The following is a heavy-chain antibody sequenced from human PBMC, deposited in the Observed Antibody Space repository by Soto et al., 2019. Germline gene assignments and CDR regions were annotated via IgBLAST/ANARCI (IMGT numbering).Heavy chain of an antibody. CDR2: IYYSGDT. V-gene: IGHV4-59*08. CDR1: GWSFSGYI. J-gene: IGHJ6*02. CDR3: ARHINRITMVRGVIITSYYYYGMDV. D-gene: IGHD3-10*01. Sequence: SETLSPTCAFSGWSFSGYIWSWIRQPPGKGLEWIGYIYYSGDTSYNPSLKSRVTISVDTSKNQFSLKLSSVTAADTAVYYCARHINRITMVRGVIITSYYYYGMDVWGQGTTVTVSS.